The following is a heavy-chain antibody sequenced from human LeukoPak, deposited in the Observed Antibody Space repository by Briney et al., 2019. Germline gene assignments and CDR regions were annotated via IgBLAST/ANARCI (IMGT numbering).Heavy chain of an antibody. CDR1: GGSISSSSYY. Sequence: SETLSLTCTVSGGSISSSSYYWGRIRPPPGKGLEWIGSIYYSGSTYYNPSLKSRVTISVDTSKNQFSLKLSSVTAADTAVYYCVGSGWYWYPANWFDPWGQGTLVTVSS. D-gene: IGHD6-19*01. CDR2: IYYSGST. V-gene: IGHV4-39*01. J-gene: IGHJ5*02. CDR3: VGSGWYWYPANWFDP.